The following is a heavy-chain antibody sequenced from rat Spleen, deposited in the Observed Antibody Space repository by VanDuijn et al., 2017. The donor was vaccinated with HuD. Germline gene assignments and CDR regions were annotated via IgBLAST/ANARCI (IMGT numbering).Heavy chain of an antibody. CDR3: TREGYYDGTYYPYYFDN. CDR1: GYSITSSYR. V-gene: IGHV3-3*01. CDR2: IDSAGST. Sequence: EVQPQESGPGLVKPSQSLSLTCSVTGYSITSSYRWNWIRKFPGNKLEWMGYIDSAGSTNYNPSLKSRISITRDTSKNQFFLQVNSITTEDTATYYCTREGYYDGTYYPYYFDNWGQGVMVTVSS. D-gene: IGHD1-12*02. J-gene: IGHJ2*01.